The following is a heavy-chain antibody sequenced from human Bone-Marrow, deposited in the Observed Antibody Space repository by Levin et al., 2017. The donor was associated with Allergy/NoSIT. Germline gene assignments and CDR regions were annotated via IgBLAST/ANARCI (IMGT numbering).Heavy chain of an antibody. D-gene: IGHD3-3*01. CDR3: ARHSFLKLDS. CDR2: INQDGSET. CDR1: GFMFSRYW. J-gene: IGHJ4*02. V-gene: IGHV3-7*01. Sequence: GGSLRLSCAASGFMFSRYWMSWVRQAPGKGLECVANINQDGSETSYVDSVKGRFTISRDTAKNSLYLQMNSLRAEDTAVYYCARHSFLKLDSWGQGTLVTVSS.